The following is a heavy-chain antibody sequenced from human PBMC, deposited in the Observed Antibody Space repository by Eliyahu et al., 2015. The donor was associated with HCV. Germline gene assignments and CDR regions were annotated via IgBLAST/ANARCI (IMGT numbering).Heavy chain of an antibody. CDR3: AKGRGTRTEMWLGLES. Sequence: QVQLVQSGTEVKQPGSSVKVSCKASGITFINHAFHWVRQAPGQGLEWMGRVTPIIGRTTYAPNSRARIIITAEKSTNTVYMELTGLTPEDTAIYYCAKGRGTRTEMWLGLESWGQGTLVVVTA. J-gene: IGHJ4*02. CDR1: GITFINHA. V-gene: IGHV1-69*04. D-gene: IGHD3-3*01. CDR2: VTPIIGRT.